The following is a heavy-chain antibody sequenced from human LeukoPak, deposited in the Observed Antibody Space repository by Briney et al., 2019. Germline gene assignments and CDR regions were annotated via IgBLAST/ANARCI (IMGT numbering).Heavy chain of an antibody. J-gene: IGHJ5*02. CDR3: ARARDPWAPNWFDP. V-gene: IGHV1-18*04. Sequence: ASVKVCCKASGYTFTSYGISWVRQAPGQGLEWMGWISAYNGNTNYAQKLQGRVTMTTDTSTSTAYMELRSLRSDDTAVYYCARARDPWAPNWFDPWGQGTLVTVSS. CDR1: GYTFTSYG. D-gene: IGHD7-27*01. CDR2: ISAYNGNT.